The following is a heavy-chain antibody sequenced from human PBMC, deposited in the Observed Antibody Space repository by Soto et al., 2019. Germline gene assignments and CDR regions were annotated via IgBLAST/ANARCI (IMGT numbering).Heavy chain of an antibody. CDR2: INPSGGST. J-gene: IGHJ5*02. V-gene: IGHV1-46*01. Sequence: GASVKVSCKASGYTFTSYYMHWVRQAPGQGLEWMGIINPSGGSTSYAQKFQGRVTMTRDTSTSTVYMELSSLRSEDTAVYYCARVGDLYYDFWSGYSNNWFDPWGQGTLVTVSS. CDR3: ARVGDLYYDFWSGYSNNWFDP. D-gene: IGHD3-3*01. CDR1: GYTFTSYY.